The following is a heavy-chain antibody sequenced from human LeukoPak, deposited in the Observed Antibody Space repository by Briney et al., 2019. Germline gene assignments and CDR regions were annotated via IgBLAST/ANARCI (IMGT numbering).Heavy chain of an antibody. J-gene: IGHJ4*02. Sequence: KTSETLSLTCAVSGYSISSGYYWGWIRQPPGKGLEWIGSIYHSGSTYYNPSLKSRVTISVDTTKNQFSLKLSSVTAADTAVYYCARGKFDSNGYYLDYWGQGTLVTVSS. CDR1: GYSISSGYY. CDR2: IYHSGST. CDR3: ARGKFDSNGYYLDY. V-gene: IGHV4-38-2*01. D-gene: IGHD3-22*01.